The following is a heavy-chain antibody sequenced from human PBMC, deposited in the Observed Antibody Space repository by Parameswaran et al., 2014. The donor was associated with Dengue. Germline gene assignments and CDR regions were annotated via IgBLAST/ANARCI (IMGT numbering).Heavy chain of an antibody. J-gene: IGHJ4*02. CDR1: GGSISSGDYY. Sequence: SETLSLTCTVSGGSISSGDYYWSWIRQPPGKGLEWIGYIYYSGSTYYNPSLKSRVTISVDTSKNQFSLKLSSVTAADTAVYYCARVRFSGCYYDSSGYYCGVSHYYFDYWGQGTLVTVSS. D-gene: IGHD3-22*01. V-gene: IGHV4-30-4*01. CDR3: ARVRFSGCYYDSSGYYCGVSHYYFDY. CDR2: IYYSGST.